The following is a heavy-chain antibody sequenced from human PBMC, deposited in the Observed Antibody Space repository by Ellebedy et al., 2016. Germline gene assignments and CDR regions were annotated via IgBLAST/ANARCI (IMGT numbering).Heavy chain of an antibody. Sequence: GESLKISXAASGFTVSSNYMSWVRQAPGKGLEWVSVIYSGGSTYYADSVKGRFAISRDNSKNTLFLQMNSLRAEDTAVYYCARGYDTTMGMYFDYWGQGTLVTVSS. D-gene: IGHD5-18*01. CDR3: ARGYDTTMGMYFDY. V-gene: IGHV3-53*01. CDR2: IYSGGST. J-gene: IGHJ4*02. CDR1: GFTVSSNY.